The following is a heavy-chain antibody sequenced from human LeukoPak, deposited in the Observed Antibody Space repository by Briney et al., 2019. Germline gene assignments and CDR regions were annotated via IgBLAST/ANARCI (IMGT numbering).Heavy chain of an antibody. V-gene: IGHV5-51*01. D-gene: IGHD3-22*01. CDR2: IYPGDSDT. Sequence: GESLKISCKGSGYIFTSYWIGWVRQMPGKGLEWMGIIYPGDSDTRYSPSFQGQVTISADKSISTAYLQWSSLKASDTAMYYCARQRDYYDSSGYGAHAFDIWGQGTMVTVSS. CDR3: ARQRDYYDSSGYGAHAFDI. CDR1: GYIFTSYW. J-gene: IGHJ3*02.